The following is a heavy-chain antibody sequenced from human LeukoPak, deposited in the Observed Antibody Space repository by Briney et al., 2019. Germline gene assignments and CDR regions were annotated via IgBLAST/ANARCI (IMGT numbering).Heavy chain of an antibody. V-gene: IGHV1-2*02. CDR3: ARGAPRLKYYYDSSGYYNY. J-gene: IGHJ4*02. Sequence: ASVKASCKASGYTFTGYYMHWVRQAPGQGLEWMGWINPNSGGTNYAQKFQGRVTMTRDTSISTAYMELSRLRSDDTAVYYCARGAPRLKYYYDSSGYYNYWGQGTLVTVSS. D-gene: IGHD3-22*01. CDR1: GYTFTGYY. CDR2: INPNSGGT.